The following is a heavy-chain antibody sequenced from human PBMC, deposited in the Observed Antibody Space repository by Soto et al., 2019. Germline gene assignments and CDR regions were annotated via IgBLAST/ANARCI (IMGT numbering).Heavy chain of an antibody. CDR2: ISYDGSNK. CDR1: GFTFSSYG. Sequence: PGGSLRLSCAASGFTFSSYGMHWVRQAPGKGLEWVAVISYDGSNKYDADSVKGRFTISRDNSKNTLYLQMNSLRAEDTAVYYCAKFIVVVPAATIDDAFDIWGQGTMVTVSS. V-gene: IGHV3-30*18. CDR3: AKFIVVVPAATIDDAFDI. D-gene: IGHD2-2*01. J-gene: IGHJ3*02.